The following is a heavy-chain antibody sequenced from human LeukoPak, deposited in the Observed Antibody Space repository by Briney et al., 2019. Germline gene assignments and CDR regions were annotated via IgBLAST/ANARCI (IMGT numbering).Heavy chain of an antibody. D-gene: IGHD2/OR15-2a*01. V-gene: IGHV3-21*01. Sequence: GGSLKLSCAASGLSVDIGSMRCVSKTPGTGLERVSSISSSSSYIYYADSVKGRFTISRDNAKNSLYLQMNSLRAEDTAVYYCARARGRTTRHWGQGTLVTVSS. CDR2: ISSSSSYI. CDR3: ARARGRTTRH. CDR1: GLSVDIGS. J-gene: IGHJ4*02.